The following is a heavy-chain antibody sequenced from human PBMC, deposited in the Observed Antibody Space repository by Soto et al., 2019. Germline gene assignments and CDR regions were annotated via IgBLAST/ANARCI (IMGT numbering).Heavy chain of an antibody. D-gene: IGHD3-3*01. CDR3: AKARAQYYDFWSGYPVDY. Sequence: PGGSLRLSCAASGFTFSSYAMSWVRQAPGKVLERVSAISGSGGSTYYADSVKGRFTISRDNSKNTLYLQMNSLRVEYTAVYYCAKARAQYYDFWSGYPVDYWGQGT. CDR1: GFTFSSYA. CDR2: ISGSGGST. V-gene: IGHV3-23*01. J-gene: IGHJ4*02.